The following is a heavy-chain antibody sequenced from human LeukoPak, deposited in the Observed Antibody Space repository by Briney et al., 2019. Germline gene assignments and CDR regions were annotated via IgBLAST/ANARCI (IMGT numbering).Heavy chain of an antibody. D-gene: IGHD2-2*01. J-gene: IGHJ6*02. Sequence: GGSLRLSCAASGFTFSSYAMHWVRQAPGKGLEWVAVISYDGSNKYYADSVKGRFTISRDNSKNTLYLQMNSLRAEDTAVYYCARGCNSTSCPIRGGYYYYAMDVWGQGTTVTVSS. CDR3: ARGCNSTSCPIRGGYYYYAMDV. V-gene: IGHV3-30-3*01. CDR2: ISYDGSNK. CDR1: GFTFSSYA.